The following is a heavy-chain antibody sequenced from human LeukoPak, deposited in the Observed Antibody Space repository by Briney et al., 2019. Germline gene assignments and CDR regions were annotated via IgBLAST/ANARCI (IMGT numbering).Heavy chain of an antibody. J-gene: IGHJ4*02. V-gene: IGHV3-49*03. CDR1: GFTFGDYA. CDR2: IRTKGYGGTT. D-gene: IGHD2-2*01. Sequence: GGSLRLSCTASGFTFGDYAMSWFRQAPGKGLEWVGFIRTKGYGGTTEYAASVKGRFTISRDDSKSIAYLQMSSLKTEDTAVYFCTRDDRYCTTTSCSYFDYWGQGTLVTVSS. CDR3: TRDDRYCTTTSCSYFDY.